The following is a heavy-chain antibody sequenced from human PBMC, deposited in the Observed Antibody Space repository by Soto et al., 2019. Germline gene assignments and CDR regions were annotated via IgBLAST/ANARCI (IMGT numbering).Heavy chain of an antibody. CDR3: AREGVLLWFGELSTFDY. D-gene: IGHD3-10*01. CDR1: GYTFTSYG. V-gene: IGHV1-18*01. Sequence: QVRLVQSGAEVKKPGASVKVSCKASGYTFTSYGITWVRQAPGQGLEWMGWISAYNGNTNYAQKLQGRVTMTTDTSTRTAYMELRSLRSDDTAVYYCAREGVLLWFGELSTFDYWGQGTLVTVSS. J-gene: IGHJ4*02. CDR2: ISAYNGNT.